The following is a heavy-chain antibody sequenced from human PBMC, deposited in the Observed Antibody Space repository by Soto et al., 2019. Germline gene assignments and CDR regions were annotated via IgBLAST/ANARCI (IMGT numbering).Heavy chain of an antibody. V-gene: IGHV3-30*18. CDR2: ISSDGETK. Sequence: QVRLVESGGGVVQPGRSLRLSCVASGFTFSSYGIHWVRQAPGKGLEWVGVISSDGETKYYADSVKGRFTISRDTSKNTLYLQMDSLRPEDTAVYYCAKEVAVAGYLDYWGHGTLVTVSS. CDR1: GFTFSSYG. J-gene: IGHJ4*01. D-gene: IGHD6-19*01. CDR3: AKEVAVAGYLDY.